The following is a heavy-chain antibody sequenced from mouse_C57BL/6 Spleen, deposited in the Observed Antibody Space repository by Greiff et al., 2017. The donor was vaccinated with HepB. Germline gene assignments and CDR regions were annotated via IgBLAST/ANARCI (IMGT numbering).Heavy chain of an antibody. J-gene: IGHJ4*01. CDR3: ARGKAYYYFDY. Sequence: VQLQQSGPELVKPGASVKLSCKASGYTFTSYDINWVKQRPGQGLEWIGWIYPRDGSTKYNEKLKGKATLTVDTSSSTAYMELHSLTSEDSAVYFCARGKAYYYFDYWGQGTSVTVSS. CDR1: GYTFTSYD. V-gene: IGHV1-85*01. CDR2: IYPRDGST. D-gene: IGHD2-10*01.